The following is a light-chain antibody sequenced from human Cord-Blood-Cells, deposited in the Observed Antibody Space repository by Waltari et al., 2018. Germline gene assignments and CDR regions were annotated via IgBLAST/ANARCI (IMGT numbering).Light chain of an antibody. Sequence: QSVLTQPPSASGTPGQRVTISCSARSSNIGSSYVYWYRQPPGRAPKLLIYRNNQRPSGVPDRFSGSKSGTSASLAISGLRSEDEADYYCAAWDDSLSGYVFGTGTKVTVL. CDR1: SSNIGSSY. CDR2: RNN. J-gene: IGLJ1*01. V-gene: IGLV1-47*01. CDR3: AAWDDSLSGYV.